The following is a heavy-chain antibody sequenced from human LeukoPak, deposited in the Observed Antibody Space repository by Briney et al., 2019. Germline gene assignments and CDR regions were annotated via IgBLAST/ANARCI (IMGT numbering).Heavy chain of an antibody. CDR2: IYYSGST. J-gene: IGHJ4*02. Sequence: SETLSLTCTVSGVSISGYYWSWIRQPPGKGLEWIGYIYYSGSTNQNPSLKSRVTISVDTSKNQFSLKLSSVTAADTAVYYCAREDLYSSGWYGAGAFDFWGQGTLVTVSS. V-gene: IGHV4-59*12. CDR3: AREDLYSSGWYGAGAFDF. D-gene: IGHD6-19*01. CDR1: GVSISGYY.